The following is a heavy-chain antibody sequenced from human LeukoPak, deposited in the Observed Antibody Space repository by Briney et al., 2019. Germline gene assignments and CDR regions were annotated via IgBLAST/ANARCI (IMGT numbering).Heavy chain of an antibody. CDR3: ARCRVGYCSSTSCYRAPCNWFDP. CDR1: GGSFSGYY. CDR2: INHSGST. J-gene: IGHJ5*02. Sequence: SETLSLTCAVYGGSFSGYYWSWIRQPPGKGLEWIGEINHSGSTNYNPSLKSRVTISVDTSKNQFSLKLSSVTAADTAVYYCARCRVGYCSSTSCYRAPCNWFDPWGQGTLVTVSS. D-gene: IGHD2-2*01. V-gene: IGHV4-34*01.